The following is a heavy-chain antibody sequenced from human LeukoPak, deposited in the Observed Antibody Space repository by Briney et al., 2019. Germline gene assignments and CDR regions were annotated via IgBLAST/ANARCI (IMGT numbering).Heavy chain of an antibody. CDR3: AREDYGDYPTLFDY. J-gene: IGHJ4*02. CDR1: GGSISSHY. V-gene: IGHV4-59*11. D-gene: IGHD4-17*01. CDR2: IYYSGST. Sequence: SETLSLTCTVSGGSISSHYWSWIRQPPGKGLEWIGYIYYSGSTNYNPSLKSRVTISVDTSKNQFSLKLSSVTAADTAVYYCAREDYGDYPTLFDYWGQGTLVTVSS.